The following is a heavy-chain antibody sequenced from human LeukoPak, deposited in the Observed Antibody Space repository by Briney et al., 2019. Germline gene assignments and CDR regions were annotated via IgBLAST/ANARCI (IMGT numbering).Heavy chain of an antibody. J-gene: IGHJ6*03. CDR1: GGSFSGYY. D-gene: IGHD6-19*01. CDR2: INHSGST. CDR3: ARGIRVAGKSFYYYYYYMDV. Sequence: SETLSLTCAVYGGSFSGYYWSWIRQPPGKGLEWIGEINHSGSTNYNPSLKSRVTISVDTSKNQFSLKLSSVTASDTAVYYCARGIRVAGKSFYYYYYYMDVWGKGTTVTVSS. V-gene: IGHV4-34*01.